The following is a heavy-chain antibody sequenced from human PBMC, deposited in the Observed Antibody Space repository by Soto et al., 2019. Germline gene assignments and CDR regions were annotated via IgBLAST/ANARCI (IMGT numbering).Heavy chain of an antibody. Sequence: PSETLSLTCTVSGGSISSYYWSWIRQPPGKGLEWIGYIYYSGSTNYNPSLKSRVTISVDTSKNQFSLKLSSVTAADTAVYYCARAGSYVGKCYFDYWGQGTLVTVSS. CDR1: GGSISSYY. CDR2: IYYSGST. D-gene: IGHD1-26*01. J-gene: IGHJ4*02. V-gene: IGHV4-59*01. CDR3: ARAGSYVGKCYFDY.